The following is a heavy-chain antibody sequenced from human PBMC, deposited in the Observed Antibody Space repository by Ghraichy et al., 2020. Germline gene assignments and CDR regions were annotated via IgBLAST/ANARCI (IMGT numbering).Heavy chain of an antibody. D-gene: IGHD2-21*01. Sequence: GGSLRLSCAASGFTFSSYAMSWVRQAPGKGLEWVSAISGSGGSTYYTDSVKGRFTISRDNSKNTLYLQMNSLRAEDTAVYYCAKRKAPCGGDCYPYWYFDLWGRGTLVTVSS. CDR2: ISGSGGST. V-gene: IGHV3-23*01. J-gene: IGHJ2*01. CDR1: GFTFSSYA. CDR3: AKRKAPCGGDCYPYWYFDL.